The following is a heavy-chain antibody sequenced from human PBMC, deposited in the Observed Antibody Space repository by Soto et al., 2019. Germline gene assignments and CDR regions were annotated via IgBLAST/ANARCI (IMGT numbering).Heavy chain of an antibody. D-gene: IGHD2-15*01. CDR3: ARGLRYCSGGSCYTTYYYYGMDV. CDR2: INHSGST. CDR1: GGSFSGYY. J-gene: IGHJ6*02. V-gene: IGHV4-34*01. Sequence: PSETLSLTCAAYGGSFSGYYWSWIRQPPGKGLEWIGEINHSGSTNYNPSPKSRVTISVDTSKNQFSLKLSSVTAADTAVYYCARGLRYCSGGSCYTTYYYYGMDVWGQGTTVTVSS.